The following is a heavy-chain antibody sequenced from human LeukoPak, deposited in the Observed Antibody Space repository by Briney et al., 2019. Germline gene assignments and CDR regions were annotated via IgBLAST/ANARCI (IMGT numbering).Heavy chain of an antibody. Sequence: GGSLRLSCAAFGFTFSRYSMNWVRQAPGKGLEWVSSISSTSDYIFYADSVKGRFTISRDNADDSLYLQMNSLRAEDTAVYYCARDLSYYGSGSYYYFDYWGQGTLVTVSS. J-gene: IGHJ4*02. V-gene: IGHV3-21*01. CDR2: ISSTSDYI. CDR1: GFTFSRYS. CDR3: ARDLSYYGSGSYYYFDY. D-gene: IGHD3-10*01.